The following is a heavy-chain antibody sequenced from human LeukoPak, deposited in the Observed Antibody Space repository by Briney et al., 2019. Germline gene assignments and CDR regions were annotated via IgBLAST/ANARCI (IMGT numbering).Heavy chain of an antibody. CDR3: AREYSSSSGDY. J-gene: IGHJ4*02. Sequence: GASVKVSCKASGYTFTSYDINWVRQATGQGHEWMGWMNPNSGNTGYAQKFQGRVTITRNTSISTAYMELSSLRSEDTAVYYCAREYSSSSGDYWGQGTLVTVSS. CDR2: MNPNSGNT. V-gene: IGHV1-8*03. D-gene: IGHD6-6*01. CDR1: GYTFTSYD.